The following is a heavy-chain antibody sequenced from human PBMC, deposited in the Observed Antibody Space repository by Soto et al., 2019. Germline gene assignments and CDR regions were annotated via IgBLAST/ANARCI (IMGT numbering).Heavy chain of an antibody. CDR3: ARPDIGAAIGGALDC. CDR2: IWNDGSSR. V-gene: IGHV3-33*01. Sequence: QVQLVESGGGVVQPGRSLRLSCEASQFTFSNYGMHWVRQAPVKGLEWVAVIWNDGSSRYYADSVKGRFTISIDNSKNTLFLQMNNLRAEDTAVYYCARPDIGAAIGGALDCWGQGTLVTVSS. D-gene: IGHD5-12*01. J-gene: IGHJ4*02. CDR1: QFTFSNYG.